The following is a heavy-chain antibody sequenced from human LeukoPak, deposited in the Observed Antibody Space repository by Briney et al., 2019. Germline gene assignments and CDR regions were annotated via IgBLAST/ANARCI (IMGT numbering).Heavy chain of an antibody. CDR1: GGSISTSAFY. CDR2: IYDSGNE. D-gene: IGHD2/OR15-2a*01. V-gene: IGHV4-39*01. J-gene: IGHJ6*03. CDR3: ARQISDYYYYYMDV. Sequence: SETLSLTCTVSGGSISTSAFYWGWIRQPPGKGLEWIGSIYDSGNEFYNPSLKSRVTISADTSKNQFSLKLNSVTAADTAMYCCARQISDYYYYYMDVWGEGITVTVSS.